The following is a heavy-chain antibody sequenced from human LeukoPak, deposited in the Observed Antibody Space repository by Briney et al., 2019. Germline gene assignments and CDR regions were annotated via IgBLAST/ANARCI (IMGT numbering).Heavy chain of an antibody. V-gene: IGHV3-21*01. CDR2: ISSSSSYI. D-gene: IGHD4-23*01. CDR1: GFTFSSDS. J-gene: IGHJ6*02. CDR3: SSNSLKKSVYNYGLVS. Sequence: PGGSLRLSCAPSGFTFSSDSMKWVRQAPGKGLEWVSSISSSSSYIYYADSVKGRFTISRDNAKNSLYLQMNSLRAEDTAVYYCSSNSLKKSVYNYGLVSWGQGTTVTVSS.